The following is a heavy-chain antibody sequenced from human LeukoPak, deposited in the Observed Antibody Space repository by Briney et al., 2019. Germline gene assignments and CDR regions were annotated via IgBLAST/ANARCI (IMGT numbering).Heavy chain of an antibody. CDR1: GLSVSSNF. Sequence: PGGSLRLSCAATGLSVSSNFMSWVRQAPGEGLEWVLVIYGGGSTYYADSVKGRFTISRDTPKNTVYLQMNSLRAEDTAVYYCAREVTLTYYYDSSGYGDAFDIWGQGTMVTVSS. CDR2: IYGGGST. D-gene: IGHD3-22*01. J-gene: IGHJ3*02. CDR3: AREVTLTYYYDSSGYGDAFDI. V-gene: IGHV3-53*05.